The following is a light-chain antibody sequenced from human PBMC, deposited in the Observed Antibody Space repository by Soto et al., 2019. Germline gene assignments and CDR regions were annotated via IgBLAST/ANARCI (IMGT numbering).Light chain of an antibody. J-gene: IGLJ1*01. CDR2: EVS. V-gene: IGLV2-14*01. Sequence: QSVLTQPASVSGCPGQSITISCTGTSSDVGGYNYVSWYQLHPGKAPKLIIYEVSNRPSGVSNRFSGSKSGNTASLTISGLQAEDEADYYCSSYTSSTAYVFGTGTKAPS. CDR3: SSYTSSTAYV. CDR1: SSDVGGYNY.